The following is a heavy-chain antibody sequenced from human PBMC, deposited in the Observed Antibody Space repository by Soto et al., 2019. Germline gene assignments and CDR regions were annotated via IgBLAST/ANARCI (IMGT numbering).Heavy chain of an antibody. CDR3: ARDITIFGGGGYYYYGMDV. Sequence: ASVKVSCKASGYTFTSDGISWVRQAPGQGLEWMGWISAYNGNTNYAQKLQGRVTMTTDTSTSTAYMELRSLRSDDTAVYYCARDITIFGGGGYYYYGMDVWGQGTTVTVSS. V-gene: IGHV1-18*04. CDR2: ISAYNGNT. J-gene: IGHJ6*02. D-gene: IGHD3-3*01. CDR1: GYTFTSDG.